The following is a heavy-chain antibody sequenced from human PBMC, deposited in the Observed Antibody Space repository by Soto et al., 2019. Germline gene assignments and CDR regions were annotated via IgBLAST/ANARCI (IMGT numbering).Heavy chain of an antibody. D-gene: IGHD6-13*01. Sequence: PGDSLKISCQCSGYTFSNVWIGWMRQLPGQVLEWMGIIYPGDHETRYSPSFLGKVTISAVTSINTAYLQWSSLQPSDSGFYFCARSPRSSPYSDFWGQGALVKVSS. CDR1: GYTFSNVW. J-gene: IGHJ4*02. CDR2: IYPGDHET. CDR3: ARSPRSSPYSDF. V-gene: IGHV5-51*01.